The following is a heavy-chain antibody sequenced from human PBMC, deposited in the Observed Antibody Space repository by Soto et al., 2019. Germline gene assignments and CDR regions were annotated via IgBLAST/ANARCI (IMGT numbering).Heavy chain of an antibody. V-gene: IGHV4-34*01. Sequence: QVQLQQWGAGLLKPSETLSLTCAVYGGSFSGYYWSWIRQPPGKGLEWIGEINHSGSTNYNPSLKSRVTISVDTSKNQFSLKLSSVTAADTAVYYCARGTGLVVVIHDYWGQGTLVTVSS. D-gene: IGHD3-22*01. CDR3: ARGTGLVVVIHDY. CDR2: INHSGST. CDR1: GGSFSGYY. J-gene: IGHJ4*02.